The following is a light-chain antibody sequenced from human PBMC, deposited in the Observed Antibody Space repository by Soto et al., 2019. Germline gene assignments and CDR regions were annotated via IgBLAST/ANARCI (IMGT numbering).Light chain of an antibody. V-gene: IGKV3-11*01. CDR2: DAS. CDR3: QQRSNWPPT. Sequence: EIVMTQSPATLSVSPGERVTLSCRASQSVSSNLAWYQQKHGQAPRLLIYDASNRATGIPARFSGSGSGTDFTLTISSLEPEDFAVYYCQQRSNWPPTFGQGTRLEIK. CDR1: QSVSSN. J-gene: IGKJ5*01.